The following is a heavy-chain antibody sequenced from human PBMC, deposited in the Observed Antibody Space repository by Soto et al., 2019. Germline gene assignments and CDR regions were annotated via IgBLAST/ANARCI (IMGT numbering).Heavy chain of an antibody. Sequence: QVQLVESGGGVVQPGRSLRLSCAASGFTFSSYAMHWVRQAPGKGLEWVAVISYDGSNKYYADSVKGRFTISRDNSKNTLYLQMNSLRAEDTAVYYCARGDVDIVATRQNYYYYGMDVWGQGTTVTVSS. CDR3: ARGDVDIVATRQNYYYYGMDV. J-gene: IGHJ6*02. V-gene: IGHV3-30-3*01. D-gene: IGHD5-12*01. CDR2: ISYDGSNK. CDR1: GFTFSSYA.